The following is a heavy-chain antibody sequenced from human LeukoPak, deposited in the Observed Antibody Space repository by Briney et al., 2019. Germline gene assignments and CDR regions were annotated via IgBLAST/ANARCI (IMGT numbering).Heavy chain of an antibody. Sequence: GGSLRLSCAASGFTFSSYSMNWVRQAPGKGLEWVSSISSSSSYIYYADSVKGRFTISRDNAKNSLYLQMNSLRAEDTAVYYCARPGGVRGDYYYYYMDVWGRGTTVTISS. CDR3: ARPGGVRGDYYYYYMDV. D-gene: IGHD3-10*01. CDR2: ISSSSSYI. CDR1: GFTFSSYS. J-gene: IGHJ6*03. V-gene: IGHV3-21*01.